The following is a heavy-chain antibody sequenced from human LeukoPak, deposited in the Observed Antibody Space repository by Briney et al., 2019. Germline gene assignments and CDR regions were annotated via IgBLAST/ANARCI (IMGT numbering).Heavy chain of an antibody. CDR1: GGSISSSSYY. Sequence: ASETLSLTCTVSGGSISSSSYYWGWIRQPPGKGLEWIGSIYYSGSTYYNPSLKSRVTISVDTSKNQFSLKLSSVTAADTAVYYCAREVIQLLDYWGQGTLVTVSS. V-gene: IGHV4-39*07. CDR2: IYYSGST. D-gene: IGHD5-18*01. J-gene: IGHJ4*02. CDR3: AREVIQLLDY.